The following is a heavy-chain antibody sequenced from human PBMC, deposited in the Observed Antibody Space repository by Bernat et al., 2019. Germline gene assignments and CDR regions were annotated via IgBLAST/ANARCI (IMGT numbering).Heavy chain of an antibody. CDR1: GFTFSSYG. J-gene: IGHJ6*02. CDR2: IWYDGSNK. D-gene: IGHD3-3*01. CDR3: ARDSPIYDVPAVYYYYYGMDV. V-gene: IGHV3-33*01. Sequence: QVQLVESGGGVVQPGRSLRLSCAASGFTFSSYGMHWVRQAPGKGLEWVAVIWYDGSNKYYADSVKGRFTISRDNSKNTLYLQMNSLRAEDTAVYYWARDSPIYDVPAVYYYYYGMDVWGQGTTVTVSS.